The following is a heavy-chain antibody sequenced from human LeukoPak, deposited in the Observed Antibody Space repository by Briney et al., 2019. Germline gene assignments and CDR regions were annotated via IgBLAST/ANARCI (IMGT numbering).Heavy chain of an antibody. V-gene: IGHV1-46*01. D-gene: IGHD6-6*01. CDR1: GFKFTNFY. CDR2: INPSGGTT. J-gene: IGHJ5*02. CDR3: ARSEYSKSIWFDP. Sequence: ASVKISCKASGFKFTNFYFHWVRQAPGQGLEWMGIINPSGGTTTYAQKFQGNITMTRDTSTSTVYMEMTSLTSEDTAVYYCARSEYSKSIWFDPWGQGTLVTVS.